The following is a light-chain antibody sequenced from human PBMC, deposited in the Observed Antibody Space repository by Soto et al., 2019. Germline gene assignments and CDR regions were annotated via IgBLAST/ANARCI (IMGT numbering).Light chain of an antibody. J-gene: IGLJ3*02. CDR2: EVT. Sequence: QSALTQPASVSGSPGQSITISCTGSGTDVGTYNFVSWFQRHPGKAPQLIIYEVTERPSGVSPRFSGSKSVNTASLTISGLGAEDEDDYFCCSFAGRKTWVFGGGTKVTVL. V-gene: IGLV2-23*02. CDR1: GTDVGTYNF. CDR3: CSFAGRKTWV.